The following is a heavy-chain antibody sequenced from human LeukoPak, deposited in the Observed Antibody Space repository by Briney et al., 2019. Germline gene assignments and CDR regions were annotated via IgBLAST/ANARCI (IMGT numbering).Heavy chain of an antibody. J-gene: IGHJ6*03. V-gene: IGHV4-59*11. CDR1: GGSISYHY. CDR3: ARANISPRVPWYYHYVDV. D-gene: IGHD2/OR15-2a*01. CDR2: IYYSGSS. Sequence: SETLSLTCTVSGGSISYHYWSWIRQSPGKGLEWIGSIYYSGSSNYNPSLKSRVTISVDTSKNQFSLKLTSVTAADTAVYYCARANISPRVPWYYHYVDVWGKGTTVTVSS.